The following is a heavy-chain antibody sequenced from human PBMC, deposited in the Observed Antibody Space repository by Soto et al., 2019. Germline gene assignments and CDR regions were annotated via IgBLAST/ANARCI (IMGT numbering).Heavy chain of an antibody. Sequence: ASVKVSCKASGYTFSRYGIMWVRQAPGQGLEWMGWISAYNGNTNSAEKLRGRLTMTTDASTTTAYMELRSLRSDDTAIYYCARDQGFRVVINSNWFDPWGQGTLVTVSS. CDR3: ARDQGFRVVINSNWFDP. CDR2: ISAYNGNT. CDR1: GYTFSRYG. J-gene: IGHJ5*02. D-gene: IGHD2-21*01. V-gene: IGHV1-18*01.